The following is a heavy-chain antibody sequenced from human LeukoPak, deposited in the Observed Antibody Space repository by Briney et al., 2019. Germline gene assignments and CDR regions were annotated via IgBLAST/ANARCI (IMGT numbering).Heavy chain of an antibody. CDR2: IYYSGST. CDR3: ARGVIAVARAYYYYYYGMDV. V-gene: IGHV4-59*02. J-gene: IGHJ6*02. D-gene: IGHD6-19*01. Sequence: SETLSLTCTVSGGSVSSYYWSWIRQPPGKGLEWIGYIYYSGSTNYNPSLKSRVTISVDTSKNQFSLKLSSVTAADTAVYYCARGVIAVARAYYYYYYGMDVWGQGTTVTVSS. CDR1: GGSVSSYY.